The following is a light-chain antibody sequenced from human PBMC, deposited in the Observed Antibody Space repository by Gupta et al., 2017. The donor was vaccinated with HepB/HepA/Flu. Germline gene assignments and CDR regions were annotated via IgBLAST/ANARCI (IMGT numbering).Light chain of an antibody. CDR1: QSVSST. Sequence: EMVMTQSPATLSVSPGERATLSCRASQSVSSTLAWYQQKPGQAPRLLIYGASTRATGIPARFSGSGSGTEFTLTISSLQSEDFAVYYCQLYNKWPTYTFPPETKL. V-gene: IGKV3-15*01. J-gene: IGKJ2*01. CDR3: QLYNKWPTYT. CDR2: GAS.